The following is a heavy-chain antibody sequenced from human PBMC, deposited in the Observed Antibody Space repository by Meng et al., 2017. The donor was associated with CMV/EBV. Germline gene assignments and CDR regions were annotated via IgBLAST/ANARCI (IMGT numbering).Heavy chain of an antibody. CDR3: AKIGSFTYYYYGMDV. Sequence: ETLSLTCAVYGGSFSGYYWSWIRQPPGKGLEWVSVIYSGGSATYYADSVKGRFTISRDNSKNTLFLQMDSLGAEDTAVYYCAKIGSFTYYYYGMDVWGQGTTVTVSS. J-gene: IGHJ6*02. V-gene: IGHV3-23*03. CDR1: GGSFSGYY. CDR2: IYSGGSAT. D-gene: IGHD1-26*01.